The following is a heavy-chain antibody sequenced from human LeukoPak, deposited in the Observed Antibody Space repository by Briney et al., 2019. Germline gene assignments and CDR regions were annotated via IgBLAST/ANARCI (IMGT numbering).Heavy chain of an antibody. V-gene: IGHV3-21*01. J-gene: IGHJ4*02. CDR2: ISGSSSDT. CDR1: GFTLSNYR. CDR3: ASDGAGLDY. Sequence: PGGSLRLSCAASGFTLSNYRMNWVRQAPGKGLEWVSSISGSSSDTRYADSVKGRFTISRDNAKNSLFLQMDSLRAEDTALYYCASDGAGLDYWGQGTLVTVSS. D-gene: IGHD3-16*01.